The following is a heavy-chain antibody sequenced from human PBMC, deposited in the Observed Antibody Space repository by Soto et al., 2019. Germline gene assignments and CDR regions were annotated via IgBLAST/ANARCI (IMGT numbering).Heavy chain of an antibody. Sequence: SCAAYGFTFSGSAMHWVRQASGKGLEWVGRIRSKANGYATAYAASVKGRFTISRDDSKNTAYLQMNSLKTEDTAVYYCASSHAGAHITAAVHWGQGTLVTVS. D-gene: IGHD6-13*01. CDR2: IRSKANGYAT. V-gene: IGHV3-73*01. J-gene: IGHJ4*02. CDR3: ASSHAGAHITAAVH. CDR1: GFTFSGSA.